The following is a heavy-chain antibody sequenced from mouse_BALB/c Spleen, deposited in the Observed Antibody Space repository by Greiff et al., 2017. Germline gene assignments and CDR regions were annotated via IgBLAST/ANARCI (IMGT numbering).Heavy chain of an antibody. J-gene: IGHJ4*01. D-gene: IGHD2-1*01. CDR1: GYTFTSYV. CDR3: ASGYGNYFYAMDY. V-gene: IGHV1-14*01. Sequence: VQLQQSGPELVKPGASVKMSCKASGYTFTSYVMHWVKQKPGQGLEWIGYINPYNDGTKYNEKFKGKATLTSDKSSSTAYMELSRLTSEDSAVYYCASGYGNYFYAMDYWGQGTSVTVSS. CDR2: INPYNDGT.